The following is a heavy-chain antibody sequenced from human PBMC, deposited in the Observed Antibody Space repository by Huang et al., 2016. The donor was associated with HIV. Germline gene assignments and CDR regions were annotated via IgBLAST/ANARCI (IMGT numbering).Heavy chain of an antibody. D-gene: IGHD3-10*01. CDR3: AHIGRLRDYYMDV. CDR1: GFSLNSKGVG. V-gene: IGHV2-5*02. J-gene: IGHJ6*03. Sequence: QITLKESGPTLVKPTETLTLTCCFSGFSLNSKGVGVGWIRQPPGKALEWLALIYWDDDKSYMSSVRNKIIISRDTTKKQVVLTLTNVDRLDTGTYYCAHIGRLRDYYMDVWGNGTTVTVSS. CDR2: IYWDDDK.